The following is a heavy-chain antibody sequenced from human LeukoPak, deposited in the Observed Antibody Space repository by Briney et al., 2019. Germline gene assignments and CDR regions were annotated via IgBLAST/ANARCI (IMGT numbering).Heavy chain of an antibody. J-gene: IGHJ4*02. CDR1: GFSVISYT. Sequence: GRSLRLSCAAAGFSVISYTTNWVRQAPGREMEWVLYIHSRRSTLYSEDSVKGRFTTSRDNAKNSLYLQMNSLRDEDTAVYYCARGEDSWGQGTLLTVSS. CDR3: ARGEDS. V-gene: IGHV3-48*02. CDR2: IHSRRSTL.